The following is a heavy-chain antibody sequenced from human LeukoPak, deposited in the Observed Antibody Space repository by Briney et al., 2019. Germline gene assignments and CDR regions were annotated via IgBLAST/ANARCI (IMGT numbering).Heavy chain of an antibody. Sequence: GGSLRLSCAASGFIFTDYWMSWVRQAPGKGLEWVANIKPDGSDTYYADSVKGRFTISKDEAENSVFLQMNSLRVEDTALYYCARDGIDYWGQGTLVTVSS. CDR1: GFIFTDYW. CDR3: ARDGIDY. CDR2: IKPDGSDT. D-gene: IGHD1-1*01. J-gene: IGHJ4*02. V-gene: IGHV3-7*04.